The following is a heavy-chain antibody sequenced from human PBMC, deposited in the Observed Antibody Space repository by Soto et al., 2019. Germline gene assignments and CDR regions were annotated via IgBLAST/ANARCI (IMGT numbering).Heavy chain of an antibody. CDR2: ISPYNGNT. CDR3: AIGLSLQGVVSPIVY. Sequence: ASVKVSCKASGYTFSSYGVSWVRQAPGQGLEWMGWISPYNGNTNYAQKFQGRVIMTTDTSTSTAHMELRSLRSDDTAVYFCAIGLSLQGVVSPIVYWGQGTLVTVSS. J-gene: IGHJ4*02. V-gene: IGHV1-18*01. D-gene: IGHD2-8*01. CDR1: GYTFSSYG.